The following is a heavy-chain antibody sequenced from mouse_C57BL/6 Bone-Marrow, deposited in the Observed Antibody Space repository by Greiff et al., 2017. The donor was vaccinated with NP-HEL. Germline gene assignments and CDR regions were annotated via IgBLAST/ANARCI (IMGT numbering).Heavy chain of an antibody. CDR2: IYPGDGDT. CDR1: GYAFSSYW. V-gene: IGHV1-80*01. D-gene: IGHD3-2*02. CDR3: AREKRLPYFDC. Sequence: VQLQQSGAELVKPGASVKISCKASGYAFSSYWMHWVKQRPGKGLEWIGQIYPGDGDTNYNGKFKGKATLTADKSSSTAYMQLSSLTSEDSAVFFCAREKRLPYFDCWDQGTTLTVSS. J-gene: IGHJ2*01.